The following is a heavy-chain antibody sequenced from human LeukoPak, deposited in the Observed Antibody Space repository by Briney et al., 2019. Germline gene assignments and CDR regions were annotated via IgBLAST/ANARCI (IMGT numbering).Heavy chain of an antibody. CDR1: GGSISSGSYY. CDR2: IYTSGST. D-gene: IGHD3-16*01. V-gene: IGHV4-61*02. J-gene: IGHJ4*02. Sequence: SQTLSLTCTVSGGSISSGSYYWSWIRQPAGKGLEWIGRIYTSGSTNYNPSLKSRVTISVDTSKNQFSLKLSSVTAADTAVYYCARGSDYDYVLFDYWGQGTLVTVSS. CDR3: ARGSDYDYVLFDY.